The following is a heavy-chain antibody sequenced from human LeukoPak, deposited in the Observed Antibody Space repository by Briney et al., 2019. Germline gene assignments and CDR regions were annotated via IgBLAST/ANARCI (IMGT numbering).Heavy chain of an antibody. CDR1: GYTFTSYA. CDR2: INAGNGNT. V-gene: IGHV1-3*01. CDR3: ARATQVRFLEWLTRPDYYYGMDV. D-gene: IGHD3-3*01. Sequence: ASVKVSCKASGYTFTSYAMHWVRQAPGQRLEWMGWINAGNGNTKYSQKFQGRVTITRDTSASTAYMELSSLRSEDTAVYYCARATQVRFLEWLTRPDYYYGMDVWGQGTTVTVSS. J-gene: IGHJ6*02.